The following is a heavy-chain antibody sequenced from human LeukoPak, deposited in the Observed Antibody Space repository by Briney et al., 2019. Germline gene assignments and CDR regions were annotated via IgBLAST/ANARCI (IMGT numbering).Heavy chain of an antibody. D-gene: IGHD1-26*01. CDR2: ISGSSYTI. J-gene: IGHJ4*02. V-gene: IGHV3-48*02. CDR1: GFTFSSYS. Sequence: GGSLRLSCAPSGFTFSSYSMNWVRQAPGKGLEWVSYISGSSYTIHYSDSVKGRFTIPRDNAKNSLYLQMNSLRDEDTAVYYCARVPYSGYHFDYWGQGTLVTVSS. CDR3: ARVPYSGYHFDY.